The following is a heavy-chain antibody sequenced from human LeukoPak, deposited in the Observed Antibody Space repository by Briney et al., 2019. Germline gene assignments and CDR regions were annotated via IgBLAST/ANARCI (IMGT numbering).Heavy chain of an antibody. V-gene: IGHV1-2*06. D-gene: IGHD3-16*02. CDR2: INPNSGGT. CDR3: ARVGLSGGRYFDL. CDR1: GYTFTGYY. Sequence: ASVKVSCKASGYTFTGYYMHWVRQAPGQGLEWMGRINPNSGGTNYAQKFQGRVTMTRDTSISTAYMELSRLRSDDPAVYYCARVGLSGGRYFDLWGRGTLVTVSS. J-gene: IGHJ2*01.